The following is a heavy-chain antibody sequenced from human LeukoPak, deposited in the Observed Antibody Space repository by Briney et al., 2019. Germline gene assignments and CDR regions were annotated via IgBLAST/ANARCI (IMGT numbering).Heavy chain of an antibody. D-gene: IGHD2-2*01. CDR3: ARGDCSSSSCYYYFDY. CDR2: ISVYNGNS. CDR1: GYTFTSYA. V-gene: IGHV1-18*01. Sequence: GASMKVSCKASGYTFTSYAITWVRQAPGQGLEWMGWISVYNGNSIFAQKFHGRVTMTTDTSTSTAYMELRSLRSDDTAVYYCARGDCSSSSCYYYFDYWGQGTLVTVSS. J-gene: IGHJ4*02.